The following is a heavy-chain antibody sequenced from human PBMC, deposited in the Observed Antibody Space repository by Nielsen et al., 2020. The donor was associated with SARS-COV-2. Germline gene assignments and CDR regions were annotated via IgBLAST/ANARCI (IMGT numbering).Heavy chain of an antibody. CDR2: IYYSGST. Sequence: SETLSLTCTVSGGSVSSGSYYWSWIRQPPGKGLEWIGYIYYSGSTNYNPSLKSRVTISVDTSKNQFSLKLSSVTAADTAVYYCARANPQWLVVGYWGQGTLVTVSS. D-gene: IGHD6-19*01. J-gene: IGHJ4*02. CDR3: ARANPQWLVVGY. CDR1: GGSVSSGSYY. V-gene: IGHV4-61*01.